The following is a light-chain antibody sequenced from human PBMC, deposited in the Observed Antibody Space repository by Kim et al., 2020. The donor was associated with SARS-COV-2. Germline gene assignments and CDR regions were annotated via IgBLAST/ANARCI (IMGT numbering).Light chain of an antibody. CDR1: ESIGSS. V-gene: IGKV1-5*03. J-gene: IGKJ2*01. CDR2: QAS. CDR3: QQYNSYTYT. Sequence: SASVGDRVTITCRASESIGSSLAWYQQTPGTAPKVLIYQASILDGGVPSRFSGSGSGTEFTLTISSLQPADFATYYCQQYNSYTYTFGQGTKLEIK.